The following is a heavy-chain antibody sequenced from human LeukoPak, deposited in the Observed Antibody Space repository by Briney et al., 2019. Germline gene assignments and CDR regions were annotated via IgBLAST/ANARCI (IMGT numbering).Heavy chain of an antibody. J-gene: IGHJ4*02. CDR3: ARGHSTERTQYFFDF. V-gene: IGHV1-18*01. CDR1: GYTFISHG. CDR2: ITVYNGGT. Sequence: GASVKVSCKASGYTFISHGVTWVRQAPGQGLEWMGRITVYNGGTKSAQKFQGRVTMTADTSTNTAYMELGSLTSDDTAVYYCARGHSTERTQYFFDFWGQGTLVTVSS. D-gene: IGHD4-17*01.